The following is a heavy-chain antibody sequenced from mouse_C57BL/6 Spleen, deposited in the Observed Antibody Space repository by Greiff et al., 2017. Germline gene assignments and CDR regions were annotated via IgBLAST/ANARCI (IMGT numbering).Heavy chain of an antibody. CDR1: GFTFSDYG. J-gene: IGHJ4*01. CDR2: ISSGSSTI. CDR3: ARGITGRAMDY. V-gene: IGHV5-17*01. D-gene: IGHD4-1*01. Sequence: EVKLMESGGGLVKPGGSLKLSCAASGFTFSDYGMHWVRQAPEKGLEWVAYISSGSSTIYYADTVKGRFTISRDNAKNTLFLQMTSLRSEDTAMYYCARGITGRAMDYWGQGTSVTVSS.